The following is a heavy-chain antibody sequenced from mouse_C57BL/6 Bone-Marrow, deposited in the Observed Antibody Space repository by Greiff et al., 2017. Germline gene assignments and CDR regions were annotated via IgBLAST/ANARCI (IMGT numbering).Heavy chain of an antibody. CDR2: IRNKANGYTT. Sequence: DVQLQESGGGLVQPGGSLSLSCAASGFTFTDYYMSWVRQPPGKALEWLGFIRNKANGYTTEYSASVKGRFTISRDNSQSILYLQMNALRAEDSATYYGARFYGPGVYFDYWGQGTTLTVSS. CDR3: ARFYGPGVYFDY. D-gene: IGHD1-2*01. J-gene: IGHJ2*01. CDR1: GFTFTDYY. V-gene: IGHV7-3*01.